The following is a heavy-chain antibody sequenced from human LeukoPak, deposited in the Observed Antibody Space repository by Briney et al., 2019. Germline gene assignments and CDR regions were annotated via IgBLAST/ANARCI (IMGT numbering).Heavy chain of an antibody. J-gene: IGHJ4*02. CDR3: ARDSRFSSGLFDY. D-gene: IGHD6-19*01. CDR2: ISSSSSYI. Sequence: PGGSLRLSCAASGFTFSSYAMSWVRQAPGKGLEWVSSISSSSSYIYYADSVKGRFTISRDNAKNSLYLQMNSLRAEDTAVYYCARDSRFSSGLFDYWGQGTLVTVSS. CDR1: GFTFSSYA. V-gene: IGHV3-21*01.